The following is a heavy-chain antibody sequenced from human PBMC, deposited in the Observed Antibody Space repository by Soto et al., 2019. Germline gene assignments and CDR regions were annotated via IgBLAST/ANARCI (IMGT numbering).Heavy chain of an antibody. CDR2: ISYDGSNK. D-gene: IGHD2-21*02. V-gene: IGHV3-30-3*01. J-gene: IGHJ4*02. CDR3: AAPRVTRFLLTFDY. Sequence: QVQLVESGGGVVQPGRSLRLSCAASGFTFSSYAMHWVRQAPGKGLEWVAVISYDGSNKYYADSVKGRFTISRDNSKNTLYLQMNILRAEDTAVYYCAAPRVTRFLLTFDYWGQGTLVTVSS. CDR1: GFTFSSYA.